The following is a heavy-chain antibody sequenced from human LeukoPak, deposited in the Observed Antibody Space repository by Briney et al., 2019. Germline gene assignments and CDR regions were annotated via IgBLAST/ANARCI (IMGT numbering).Heavy chain of an antibody. D-gene: IGHD2-21*01. J-gene: IGHJ5*02. Sequence: PSETLSLTCTVSGGSISNHFCSWIRQPAGKGLEWIARVSTSGSTYYNPSLKSRVTMSADTSKNQFSLKLTSMTAADTAVYYCARGDIVMGGGRDWINPCGQGTLVTVSS. V-gene: IGHV4-4*07. CDR2: VSTSGST. CDR3: ARGDIVMGGGRDWINP. CDR1: GGSISNHF.